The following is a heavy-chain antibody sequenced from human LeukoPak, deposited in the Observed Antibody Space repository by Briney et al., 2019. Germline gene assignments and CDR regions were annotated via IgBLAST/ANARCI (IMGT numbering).Heavy chain of an antibody. Sequence: PGGSLRLSCAASGFTFDDYAMHWVRQAPGKGLEWVSGISWNSGSIGYADSVKGRFTISRDNAKNSLYLQMNSLRAEDTALYYCAKGSWDQLLFHFDYWGQGTLVTVSS. D-gene: IGHD2-2*01. CDR1: GFTFDDYA. V-gene: IGHV3-9*01. CDR2: ISWNSGSI. CDR3: AKGSWDQLLFHFDY. J-gene: IGHJ4*02.